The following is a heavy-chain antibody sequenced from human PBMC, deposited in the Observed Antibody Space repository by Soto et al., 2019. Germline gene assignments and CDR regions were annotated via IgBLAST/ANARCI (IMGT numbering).Heavy chain of an antibody. D-gene: IGHD1-7*01. J-gene: IGHJ5*02. CDR1: GVSISSGGYS. Sequence: SVTLSLTCAVSGVSISSGGYSWSWIRQPPGKGLEWIGYIYHSGSTYYNPSLKSRVTISVDRSKNQFSLKLSSVTAADTAVYYCARTESGTFDPWGQGTLVTVSS. CDR2: IYHSGST. CDR3: ARTESGTFDP. V-gene: IGHV4-30-2*01.